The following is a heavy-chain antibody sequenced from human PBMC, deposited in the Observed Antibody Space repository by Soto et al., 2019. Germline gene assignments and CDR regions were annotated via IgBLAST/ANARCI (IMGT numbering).Heavy chain of an antibody. CDR3: ARDFGVQELDY. V-gene: IGHV3-7*01. CDR2: INQDGSEK. CDR1: GFTFSSFW. Sequence: GGSLRLSCAASGFTFSSFWITLVRQAPGKGLEWAANINQDGSEKHYVDSVKGRFTLSRDNAENSVYLQMNSLRADDTAVYYCARDFGVQELDYWGQGXLVTVYS. J-gene: IGHJ4*02. D-gene: IGHD3-3*01.